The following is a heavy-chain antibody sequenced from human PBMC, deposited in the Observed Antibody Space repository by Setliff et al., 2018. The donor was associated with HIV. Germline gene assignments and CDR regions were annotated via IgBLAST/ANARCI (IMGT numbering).Heavy chain of an antibody. V-gene: IGHV2-5*02. Sequence: SGPTLVNPTQTLTLTCTFSGFSLTTSGVGVGWIRQSPGEAPEWLAMIYWDDDTRYRPSLKSRLSITKDTSKNQVVLTMTNMDPVDTATYYCAHISRVAYVNIKYYFDYWGQGTLVTSPQ. D-gene: IGHD2-2*01. CDR1: GFSLTTSGVG. CDR3: AHISRVAYVNIKYYFDY. J-gene: IGHJ4*02. CDR2: IYWDDDT.